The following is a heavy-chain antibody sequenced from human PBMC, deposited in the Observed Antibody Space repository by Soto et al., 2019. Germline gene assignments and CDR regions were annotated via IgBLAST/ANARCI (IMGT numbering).Heavy chain of an antibody. Sequence: PSETLSLTCSVSGYSFSSSDYYLAWIRQPPGKGLEWIGSMFYSGLTYYNPSLKSRVTLSVDTSKNHFSVRLNSVTAADTAVYYCAPLTVSLSGPYGIHVWGQGTTVTVSS. V-gene: IGHV4-39*01. D-gene: IGHD2-15*01. CDR1: GYSFSSSDYY. CDR2: MFYSGLT. CDR3: APLTVSLSGPYGIHV. J-gene: IGHJ6*02.